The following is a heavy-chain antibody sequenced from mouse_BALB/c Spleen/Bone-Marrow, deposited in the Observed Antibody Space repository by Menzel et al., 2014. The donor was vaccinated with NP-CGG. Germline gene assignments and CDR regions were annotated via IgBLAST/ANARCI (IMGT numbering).Heavy chain of an antibody. J-gene: IGHJ2*01. D-gene: IGHD2-4*01. CDR1: GFTFSSYA. CDR2: ISSGGST. V-gene: IGHV5-6-5*01. CDR3: ARDDYDDQYYFDY. Sequence: DVKLQESGGGLVKPGGSLKLSCAASGFTFSSYAMSWVRQTPEKSLEWVASISSGGSTYYPDSAKGRVTIYRDNARNILYLQMSSLRSEDTAMYYCARDDYDDQYYFDYWGQGTTLTVSS.